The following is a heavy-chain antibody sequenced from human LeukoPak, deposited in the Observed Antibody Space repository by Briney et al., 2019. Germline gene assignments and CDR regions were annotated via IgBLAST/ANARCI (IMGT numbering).Heavy chain of an antibody. D-gene: IGHD1-26*01. CDR1: GFTFDDYA. V-gene: IGHV3-9*01. CDR3: TRDGGWELFPIFDY. J-gene: IGHJ4*02. Sequence: PGRSLRLSCAASGFTFDDYAMHWVRQAPGKGLEWVSGISWNSGSIGYADSVKGRFTISRDNAKNSLYLQMNSLKTEDTAVYYCTRDGGWELFPIFDYWGQGTLVTVSS. CDR2: ISWNSGSI.